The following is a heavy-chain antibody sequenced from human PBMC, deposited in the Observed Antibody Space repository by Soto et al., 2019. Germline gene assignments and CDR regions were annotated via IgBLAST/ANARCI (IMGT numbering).Heavy chain of an antibody. CDR1: GFTFSNSA. V-gene: IGHV3-30-3*01. CDR2: ISYDGNNK. J-gene: IGHJ4*02. D-gene: IGHD6-19*01. Sequence: QVHLVESGGGVVQPGRSLRLSCAASGFTFSNSAMHWARQAPGKGLEWVAVISYDGNNKYYADSVKGRFTISRDNSMKRLYLQMNSLRPEDTAVYYCARDRVVAGIGEIDYWGQGTLVTVSS. CDR3: ARDRVVAGIGEIDY.